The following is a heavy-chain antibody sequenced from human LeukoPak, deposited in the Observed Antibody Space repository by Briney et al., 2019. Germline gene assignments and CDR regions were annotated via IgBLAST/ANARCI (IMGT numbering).Heavy chain of an antibody. Sequence: SETLSLTCADYGGSFSGYYWSCIRQPPGKGLEWIGEINHSGSTNYNPSLKSRVTISVDTSKNQFSLKLSSVTAADTAVYYCARDRIQYGYYYYMDVWGKGTTVTISS. D-gene: IGHD4-17*01. CDR3: ARDRIQYGYYYYMDV. CDR1: GGSFSGYY. CDR2: INHSGST. V-gene: IGHV4-34*01. J-gene: IGHJ6*03.